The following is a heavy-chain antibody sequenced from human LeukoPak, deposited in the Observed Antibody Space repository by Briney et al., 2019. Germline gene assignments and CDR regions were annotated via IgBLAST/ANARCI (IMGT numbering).Heavy chain of an antibody. CDR3: ARAEGWLPPYNFDY. CDR1: GYTFTGYY. J-gene: IGHJ4*02. Sequence: GASVKVSCKASGYTFTGYYWHGGRQPPGQGLEWMGWINPNSGGTNYAQKFQGRVTMTRDTSISTAYMELSRLRSDDTAVYYCARAEGWLPPYNFDYWGQGTLVTVSS. V-gene: IGHV1-2*02. D-gene: IGHD5-24*01. CDR2: INPNSGGT.